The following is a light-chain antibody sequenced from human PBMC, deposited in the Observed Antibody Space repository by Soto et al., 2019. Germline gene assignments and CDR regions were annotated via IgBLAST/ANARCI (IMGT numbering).Light chain of an antibody. V-gene: IGLV7-46*01. Sequence: QAVVTQEPSLTVSPGGTVTLTCGSNTGPVTSGHYPYWFQQKPGQAPRTLISDATNKHSWTPARFSGSLLGGKAALTLSGAQADDEADYYCLLSYRNAMIFGGGTQLTVL. J-gene: IGLJ2*01. CDR1: TGPVTSGHY. CDR2: DAT. CDR3: LLSYRNAMI.